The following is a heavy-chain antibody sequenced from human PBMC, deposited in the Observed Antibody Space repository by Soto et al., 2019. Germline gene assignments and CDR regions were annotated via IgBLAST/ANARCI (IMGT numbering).Heavy chain of an antibody. J-gene: IGHJ4*02. V-gene: IGHV3-33*01. CDR2: IWYDGSNK. Sequence: GGSLRLSCAASGFTFSSYGMHWVRQAPGKGLEWVAVIWYDGSNKYYADSVKGRFTISRDNSKNTLYLQMNSLRAEDTAVYYWARDGSGYEENEFDYWGQGTLGTGSS. CDR3: ARDGSGYEENEFDY. D-gene: IGHD5-12*01. CDR1: GFTFSSYG.